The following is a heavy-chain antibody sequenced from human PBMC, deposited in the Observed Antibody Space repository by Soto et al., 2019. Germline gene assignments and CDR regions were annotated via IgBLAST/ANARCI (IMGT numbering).Heavy chain of an antibody. D-gene: IGHD6-13*01. CDR3: ARENPPDSSSWFNWFDP. Sequence: EVQLVESGGGLVQPGGSLRLSCAAFGFTFNTYWRPWVRQAPGKGRGWWANIKKNGREKDHVDSVKGRFTISRDNAKNSLYLQMNSLRAEDTAVYYCARENPPDSSSWFNWFDPWGQGTLVTVSS. V-gene: IGHV3-7*01. CDR1: GFTFNTYW. CDR2: IKKNGREK. J-gene: IGHJ5*02.